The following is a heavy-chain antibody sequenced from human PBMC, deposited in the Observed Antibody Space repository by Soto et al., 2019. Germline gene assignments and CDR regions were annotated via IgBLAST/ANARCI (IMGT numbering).Heavy chain of an antibody. Sequence: EVQLVESGGGLVQPGRSLRLSCAASGFTFDDYAMHWVRQAPGKGLEWVSGISWNSGSIGYADSVKGRFTISRDNAKNSLYLQMNSLRAEDTALYYCAKGGSCWYLAWWFDPWGQGTLVTVSS. CDR2: ISWNSGSI. CDR1: GFTFDDYA. J-gene: IGHJ5*02. V-gene: IGHV3-9*01. CDR3: AKGGSCWYLAWWFDP. D-gene: IGHD6-19*01.